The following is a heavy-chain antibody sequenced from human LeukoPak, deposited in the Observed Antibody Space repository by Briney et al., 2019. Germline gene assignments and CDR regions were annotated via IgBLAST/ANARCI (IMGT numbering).Heavy chain of an antibody. J-gene: IGHJ4*02. CDR3: ARVTVAGTWTFDY. CDR2: IYYSGST. D-gene: IGHD6-19*01. V-gene: IGHV4-30-4*08. CDR1: GGSISSGGYS. Sequence: PSQTLSLTCTVSGGSISSGGYSWSWIRQHPGKGLEWIGYIYYSGSTYYNPSLKSRVTISVDTSKNQFSLKLSSVTAADTAVYYCARVTVAGTWTFDYWGQGTLVTVSS.